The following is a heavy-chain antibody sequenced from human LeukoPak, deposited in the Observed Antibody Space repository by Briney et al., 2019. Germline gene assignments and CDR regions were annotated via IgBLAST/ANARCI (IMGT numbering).Heavy chain of an antibody. V-gene: IGHV3-74*01. CDR3: ARDIGSSGSFGYFDY. Sequence: GGSLRLSCAASGFTFSSYWMHWVRHAPGKGLVWVSRINSDGSSTSYADSVKGRFTISRDNSKNTLYLQMNSLRAEDTAVYYCARDIGSSGSFGYFDYWGQGTLVTVSS. CDR2: INSDGSST. CDR1: GFTFSSYW. D-gene: IGHD1-26*01. J-gene: IGHJ4*02.